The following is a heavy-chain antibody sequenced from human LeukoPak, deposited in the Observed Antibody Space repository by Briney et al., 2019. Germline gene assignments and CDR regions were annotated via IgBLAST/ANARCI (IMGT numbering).Heavy chain of an antibody. Sequence: ASVKVSCRASGYTFTSYGISWVRQAPGQGLEWMGWISAYNGNTNYAQKLQGRVTMTTDTSTSTAYMELRSLRSDDTAVYYCATSLYSSSSDAFDYWGQGTLVTVSS. V-gene: IGHV1-18*01. CDR1: GYTFTSYG. CDR3: ATSLYSSSSDAFDY. J-gene: IGHJ4*02. D-gene: IGHD6-6*01. CDR2: ISAYNGNT.